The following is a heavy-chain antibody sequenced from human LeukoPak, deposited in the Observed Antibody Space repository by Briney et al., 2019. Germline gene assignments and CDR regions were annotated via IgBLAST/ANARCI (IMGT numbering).Heavy chain of an antibody. CDR1: GVSISTSY. D-gene: IGHD3-16*02. Sequence: SETLSLTCTVSGVSISTSYWNWIRQPPGKGLEWIGYFSTSGSTNYNPSLQSRVTISVDTSKNLFSLRLSSVTAADTAVYYCARHGRAVWGSHPTKAFDLWGPGTMVTVSS. CDR3: ARHGRAVWGSHPTKAFDL. CDR2: FSTSGST. V-gene: IGHV4-4*08. J-gene: IGHJ3*01.